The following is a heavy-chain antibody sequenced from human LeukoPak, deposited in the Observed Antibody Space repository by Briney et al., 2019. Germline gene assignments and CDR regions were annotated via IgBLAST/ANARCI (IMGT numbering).Heavy chain of an antibody. CDR3: ARNSFAELMLLGSAYGMDD. CDR1: PFTSSGHW. J-gene: IGHJ6*02. V-gene: IGHV3-7*01. CDR2: IKEDGSEK. D-gene: IGHD2-8*01. Sequence: GGSLRLSCAASPFTSSGHWMSWVRQAPGKGLEWVANIKEDGSEKYYLDSVKGRFTISRDNAKNSLHLQINSLRVEDTAVYYCARNSFAELMLLGSAYGMDDWGQGTTVIVSS.